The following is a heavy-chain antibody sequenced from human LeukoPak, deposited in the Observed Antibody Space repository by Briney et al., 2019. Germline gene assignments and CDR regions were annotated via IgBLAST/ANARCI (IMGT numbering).Heavy chain of an antibody. CDR2: INWNGGST. J-gene: IGHJ4*02. Sequence: GGSLRLSCAASGFTLDDYDMSWVRQAPGKGLEWVSGINWNGGSTGYADSVKGRFTISRDNAKNSLYLQVNSLKAEDTALYYCARASYGSGSYYNYADYWGQGTLVTVSS. D-gene: IGHD3-10*01. V-gene: IGHV3-20*04. CDR3: ARASYGSGSYYNYADY. CDR1: GFTLDDYD.